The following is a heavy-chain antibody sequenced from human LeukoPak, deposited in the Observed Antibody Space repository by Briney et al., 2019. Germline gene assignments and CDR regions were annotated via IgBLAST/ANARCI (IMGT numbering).Heavy chain of an antibody. CDR1: GGSISSYY. CDR3: ATRYSSGWIDAFDI. Sequence: SETLSLTCTVSGGSISSYYWSWIRQPPAKGLEWIGYIYYSGSTNYNPSLKSRVTISVDTSKNQFSLKLSSVTAADTAVYYCATRYSSGWIDAFDIWGQGTMVTVSS. D-gene: IGHD6-19*01. CDR2: IYYSGST. J-gene: IGHJ3*02. V-gene: IGHV4-59*01.